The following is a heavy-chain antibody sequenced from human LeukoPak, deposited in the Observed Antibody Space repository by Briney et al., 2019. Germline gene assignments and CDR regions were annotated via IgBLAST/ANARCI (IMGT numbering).Heavy chain of an antibody. V-gene: IGHV3-15*01. J-gene: IGHJ4*02. D-gene: IGHD5-24*01. CDR3: ATRISRDGYNWAYDS. CDR2: IKSKTDGGTT. Sequence: GGSLRLSCAASGFTFNDFAMTWVRQAPGKGLEWVARIKSKTDGGTTDYAAPVKGRFTVSRDDSKNTLYLEMNSLKTEDTAVYYCATRISRDGYNWAYDSWGLGTLVTVSS. CDR1: GFTFNDFA.